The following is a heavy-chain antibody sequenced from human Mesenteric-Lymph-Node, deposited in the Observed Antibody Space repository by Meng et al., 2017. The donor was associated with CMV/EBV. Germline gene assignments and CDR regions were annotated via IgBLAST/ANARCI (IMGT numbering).Heavy chain of an antibody. V-gene: IGHV3-30-3*01. J-gene: IGHJ4*02. Sequence: LSSAASGFTFSSYAMHWVRQAPGKGLEWVAVISYDGRNKYYADSVKGRFTISRDNSKNTLYLQMNSLTAEDTAVFFCTRGYSNALDYWGQGTLVTVSS. D-gene: IGHD4-11*01. CDR3: TRGYSNALDY. CDR2: ISYDGRNK. CDR1: GFTFSSYA.